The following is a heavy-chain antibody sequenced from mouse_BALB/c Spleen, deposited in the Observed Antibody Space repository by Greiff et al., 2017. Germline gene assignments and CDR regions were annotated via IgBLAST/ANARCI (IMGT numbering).Heavy chain of an antibody. Sequence: VQLQQSGAELAKPGASVKMSCKASGYTFTSYWMHWVKQRPGQGLEWIGYINPSTGYTEYNQKFKDKATLTADKSSSTAYMHLSSLTSEDSAVYYCAREYYYGTLFAYWGQGTLVTVSA. CDR3: AREYYYGTLFAY. CDR1: GYTFTSYW. CDR2: INPSTGYT. V-gene: IGHV1-7*01. J-gene: IGHJ3*01. D-gene: IGHD1-1*01.